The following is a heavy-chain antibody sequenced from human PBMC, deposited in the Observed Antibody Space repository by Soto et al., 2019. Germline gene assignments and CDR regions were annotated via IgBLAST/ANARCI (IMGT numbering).Heavy chain of an antibody. CDR1: RYSNSSGNN. CDR3: ARDWGETYYDFWSGYSNRAIYYYYGMDV. CDR2: IYHSGST. D-gene: IGHD3-3*01. V-gene: IGHV4-38-2*02. J-gene: IGHJ6*02. Sequence: PSETLSLTRAVSRYSNSSGNNWGWIRHPAGKGLEWIGSIYHSGSTYYNPSLKSRVTISVDTPKNQFSLKLSSVTAEDTAVYYCARDWGETYYDFWSGYSNRAIYYYYGMDVWGQGNTVT.